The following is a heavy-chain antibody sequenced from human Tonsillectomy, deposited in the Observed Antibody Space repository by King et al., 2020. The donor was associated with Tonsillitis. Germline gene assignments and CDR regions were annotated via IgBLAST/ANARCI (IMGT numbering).Heavy chain of an antibody. D-gene: IGHD3-22*01. CDR1: GGSISSYY. V-gene: IGHV4-59*01. CDR2: IHYSGST. CDR3: ARGYSSGYYKNGMDV. J-gene: IGHJ6*02. Sequence: VQLQESGPGVVKPSETLSLTCTVSGGSISSYYWTWIRQPPGKGLEWIGYIHYSGSTNNNPSLKIRVTISVDTSKNQFSLRLRSVTAADTAVYYCARGYSSGYYKNGMDVWGQGTTVTVSS.